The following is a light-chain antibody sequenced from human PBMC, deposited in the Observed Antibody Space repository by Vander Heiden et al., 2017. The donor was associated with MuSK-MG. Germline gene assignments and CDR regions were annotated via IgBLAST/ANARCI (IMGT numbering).Light chain of an antibody. CDR3: CSDAGSSTVV. Sequence: QSALTQPASVSGSPGQSITISCTGTSSDVGSYNLVSWYQQHPGKAPKLMIYEVRKRPSVVSNRFSGSKSGNTASLTISGLQAEDEADYYCCSDAGSSTVVFGGGTKLTVL. J-gene: IGLJ2*01. CDR2: EVR. CDR1: SSDVGSYNL. V-gene: IGLV2-23*02.